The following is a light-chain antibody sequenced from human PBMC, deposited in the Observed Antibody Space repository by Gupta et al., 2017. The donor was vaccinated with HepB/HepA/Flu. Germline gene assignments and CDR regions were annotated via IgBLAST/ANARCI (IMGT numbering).Light chain of an antibody. Sequence: DIQMTQSPSTLSASVGDRVTITCRASLNIGSWLAWYQQKPGNAPKLLIYRASVLESGVPSTFSGSGSGTEFTLTISSLQPDDFATYYCQHYNSLPHVFGQGTKLEIK. CDR2: RAS. CDR3: QHYNSLPHV. V-gene: IGKV1-5*03. J-gene: IGKJ2*01. CDR1: LNIGSW.